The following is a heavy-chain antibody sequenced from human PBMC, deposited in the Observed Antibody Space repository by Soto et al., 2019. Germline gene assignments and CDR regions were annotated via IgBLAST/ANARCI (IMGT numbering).Heavy chain of an antibody. D-gene: IGHD3-10*01. CDR2: IYCSGST. V-gene: IGHV4-31*03. CDR3: ARAHDYGSGSYSRYNP. J-gene: IGHJ5*02. Sequence: TLSLTCTVWGGSIGSGGCYWSCIRPHPEKGSEWSGYIYCSGSTYCNPSLKSRVNISVGTSKNQFSLKLSSVATADTAVYCCARAHDYGSGSYSRYNPWGQGTLV. CDR1: GGSIGSGGCY.